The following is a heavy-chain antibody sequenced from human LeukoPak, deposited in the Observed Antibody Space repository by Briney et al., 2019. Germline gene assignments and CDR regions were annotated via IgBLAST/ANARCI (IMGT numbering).Heavy chain of an antibody. CDR1: GFTFSSYS. Sequence: RGSLRLSCAASGFTFSSYSMNWVRQAPGKGLEWVSSISSSSSYIYYADSVTGRFTISRDNAKNSLYLQMNSLRAEDTAVYYCARGRVGFYFDYWGQGTLVTVSS. V-gene: IGHV3-21*01. CDR3: ARGRVGFYFDY. J-gene: IGHJ4*02. CDR2: ISSSSSYI. D-gene: IGHD1-26*01.